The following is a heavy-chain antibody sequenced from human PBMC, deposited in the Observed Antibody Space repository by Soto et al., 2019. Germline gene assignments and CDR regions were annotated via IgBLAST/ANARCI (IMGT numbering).Heavy chain of an antibody. V-gene: IGHV1-46*02. J-gene: IGHJ4*02. CDR2: INLRGGTT. Sequence: QVQLVQSGPEVRKPGASVRLSCATSGYNFNQYYIHWVRQAPGQGLEWMGIINLRGGTTEYAHKFRGRVTVTGDTSTRTAYMELSSLTSEDTAVYFCARGPDDSDVPRWDHWGQGTLITVSS. CDR3: ARGPDDSDVPRWDH. CDR1: GYNFNQYY. D-gene: IGHD4-17*01.